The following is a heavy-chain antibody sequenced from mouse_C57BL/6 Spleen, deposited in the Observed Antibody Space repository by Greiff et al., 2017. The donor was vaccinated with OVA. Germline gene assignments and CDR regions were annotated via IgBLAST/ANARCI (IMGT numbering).Heavy chain of an antibody. CDR1: GFTFSNYW. CDR3: TDLGRFAY. CDR2: IRLKSDNYAT. V-gene: IGHV6-3*01. J-gene: IGHJ3*01. Sequence: EVKVVESGGGLVQPGGSMKLSCVASGFTFSNYWMNWVRQSPEKGLEWVAQIRLKSDNYATHYAESVKGRFTISRDDSKSSVYLQMTNLRAEDTGIYYCTDLGRFAYWGQGTLVTVSA. D-gene: IGHD4-1*01.